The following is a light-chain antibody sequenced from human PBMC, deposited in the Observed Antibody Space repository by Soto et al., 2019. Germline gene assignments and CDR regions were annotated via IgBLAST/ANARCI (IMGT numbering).Light chain of an antibody. CDR2: GAS. J-gene: IGKJ1*01. CDR3: QQYGSSPWT. V-gene: IGKV3-15*01. Sequence: EIVMTQSPATLSVSPGERATLSCRASQRVSNDFAWYQQRPGQAPRLLIYGASTRATGIPARFSGSGSGTDFTFTISRLEPGDFAVYYCQQYGSSPWTFGQGTKVDIK. CDR1: QRVSND.